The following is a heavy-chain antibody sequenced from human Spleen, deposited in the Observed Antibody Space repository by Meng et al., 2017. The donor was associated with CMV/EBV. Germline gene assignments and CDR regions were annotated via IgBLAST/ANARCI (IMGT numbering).Heavy chain of an antibody. CDR3: VSGLRGVYFDN. J-gene: IGHJ4*02. V-gene: IGHV3-30*14. D-gene: IGHD3-10*01. CDR2: ISNDGSNK. Sequence: LSCAASGFTFSSYAIHWVRQAPGKGLEWVAVISNDGSNKYYADSVKGRFTISRDNSKNTLYVQMNSLRVEDTAVYYCVSGLRGVYFDNWGQGTLVTVSS. CDR1: GFTFSSYA.